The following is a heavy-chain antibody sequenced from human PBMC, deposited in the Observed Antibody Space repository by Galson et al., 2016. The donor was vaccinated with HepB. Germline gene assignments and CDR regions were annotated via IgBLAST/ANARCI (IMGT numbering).Heavy chain of an antibody. CDR2: IFYTGTT. V-gene: IGHV4-59*11. J-gene: IGHJ4*02. Sequence: SETLSLTCTVSGGSISSHYWSWIRQPPGKGLEWIGYIFYTGTTNYNPSLKSRVTISADASKNQFSLKLRSVTAADTAVYYCARGLEDSSGYYYKVPFDYWGQGALVTVSS. D-gene: IGHD3-22*01. CDR1: GGSISSHY. CDR3: ARGLEDSSGYYYKVPFDY.